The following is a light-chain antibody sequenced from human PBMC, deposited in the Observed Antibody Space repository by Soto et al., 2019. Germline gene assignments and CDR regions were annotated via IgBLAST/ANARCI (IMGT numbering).Light chain of an antibody. V-gene: IGKV1-39*01. CDR2: AAS. CDR1: QSIARH. Sequence: DIQMTQSPSSLSASVGDRVTITCRASQSIARHLHWCQQKPGKAPKLLIYAASSLQSGVPSRFSGSGSGTDFTLTISSLQPEDFATYYCQHSFSTPLTFGGGTTLEIK. CDR3: QHSFSTPLT. J-gene: IGKJ4*01.